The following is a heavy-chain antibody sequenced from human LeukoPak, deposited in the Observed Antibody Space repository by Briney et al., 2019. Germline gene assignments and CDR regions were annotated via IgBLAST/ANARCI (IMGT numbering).Heavy chain of an antibody. Sequence: SETLSLTCTVSGGSISSYYWGWIRQPPGKGLEWIGSIYYSGSTYYNPSLKSRVTISVDTSKNQFSLKLSSVTAADTAVYYCARHFFSRYGMDVWGQGTTVTVSS. CDR1: GGSISSYY. D-gene: IGHD2/OR15-2a*01. V-gene: IGHV4-39*01. J-gene: IGHJ6*02. CDR2: IYYSGST. CDR3: ARHFFSRYGMDV.